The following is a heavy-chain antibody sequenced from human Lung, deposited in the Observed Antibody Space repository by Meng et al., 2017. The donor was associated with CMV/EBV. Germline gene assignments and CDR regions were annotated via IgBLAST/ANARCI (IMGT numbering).Heavy chain of an antibody. CDR3: ARRRGGSGRDC. V-gene: IGHV4-39*01. J-gene: IGHJ4*02. Sequence: LELRELRPAPLKPSDSLSLTCTVFGGSISSNGYYWDWVRQPPGKGLEWIGAIYHSGSTSYNPSLQSRVTMFVDTSKNQFSLMLTSVTATDTAVYYRARRRGGSGRDCWGQGTLVTVSS. CDR1: GGSISSNGYY. CDR2: IYHSGST. D-gene: IGHD3-10*01.